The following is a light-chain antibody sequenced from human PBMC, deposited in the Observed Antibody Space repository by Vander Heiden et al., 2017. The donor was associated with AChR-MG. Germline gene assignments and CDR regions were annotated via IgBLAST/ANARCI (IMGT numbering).Light chain of an antibody. CDR2: QDN. J-gene: IGLJ2*01. CDR1: RLGDKF. V-gene: IGLV3-1*01. Sequence: SYELTQPPSVSVSPVQTASITCSGDRLGDKFASWYQQKPGQPPVLGIYQDNKRPSGIPERFSGSNSGNTATLTISGTQAMDEADYYCQAWDSSTVVFGGGTKLTVL. CDR3: QAWDSSTVV.